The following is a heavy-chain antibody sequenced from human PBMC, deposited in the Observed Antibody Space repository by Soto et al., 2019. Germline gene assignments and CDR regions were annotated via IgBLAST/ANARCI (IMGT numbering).Heavy chain of an antibody. CDR1: GGNFNTYP. Sequence: QVQLEQSGAEVKRPGSSVKVSCKTSGGNFNTYPISWVRQAPGQRLEWMGKIIPIFGTPDYAQKFQGRVTINADEATTTVYMELRSLKSDDSAVYYCARDSPLWGSTGWKRENLFDIWGQGTMVTVSS. V-gene: IGHV1-69*18. CDR2: IIPIFGTP. D-gene: IGHD3-16*01. J-gene: IGHJ3*02. CDR3: ARDSPLWGSTGWKRENLFDI.